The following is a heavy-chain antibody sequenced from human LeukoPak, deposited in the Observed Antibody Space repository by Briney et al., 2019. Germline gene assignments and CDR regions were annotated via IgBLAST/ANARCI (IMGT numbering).Heavy chain of an antibody. D-gene: IGHD5-12*01. CDR2: INPSGGST. Sequence: GASVKVSCKASGYTFTSYYMHWVRQAPGQGLEWMGIINPSGGSTSYAQKFQGRVTMTRDTSASTAYMELSSLRSEDTAVYYCARDHNIVAPFDYWGQGTLVTVSS. CDR1: GYTFTSYY. J-gene: IGHJ4*02. V-gene: IGHV1-46*01. CDR3: ARDHNIVAPFDY.